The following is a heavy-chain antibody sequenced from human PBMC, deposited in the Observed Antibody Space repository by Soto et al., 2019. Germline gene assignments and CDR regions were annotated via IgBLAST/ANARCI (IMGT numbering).Heavy chain of an antibody. D-gene: IGHD3-10*01. CDR2: ISGSGGSK. CDR1: GFTFSSYA. CDR3: AKDGRHGMSAGEDAFDI. Sequence: GGSLRLSCAASGFTFSSYAMSWVRQAPGKGLEWVSAISGSGGSKYYADCVKGRFTISGDNSKNTLYLQMNSLRAEDTAVYYCAKDGRHGMSAGEDAFDIWGQGTMVTVSS. J-gene: IGHJ3*02. V-gene: IGHV3-23*01.